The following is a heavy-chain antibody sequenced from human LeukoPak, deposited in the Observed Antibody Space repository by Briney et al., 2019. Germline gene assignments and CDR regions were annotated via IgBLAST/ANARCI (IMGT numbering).Heavy chain of an antibody. Sequence: PSETLSLTCTVSGGSISSTGYYWGWIRQPPGKGLEWIGSIYYSGNTYYNPSLKSRLTISVDPSKNQFSLKLSSVTAADTAFYYCARIDIAVVPSTTFDYWGQGTLVTVSS. CDR2: IYYSGNT. CDR3: ARIDIAVVPSTTFDY. CDR1: GGSISSTGYY. D-gene: IGHD2-2*01. J-gene: IGHJ4*02. V-gene: IGHV4-39*01.